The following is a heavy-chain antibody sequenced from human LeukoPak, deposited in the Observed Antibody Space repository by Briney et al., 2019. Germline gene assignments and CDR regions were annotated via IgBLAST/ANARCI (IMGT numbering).Heavy chain of an antibody. D-gene: IGHD2-15*01. V-gene: IGHV3-33*01. CDR1: GFTFNTYG. CDR2: IWYDGSDK. Sequence: PERSLRLSCAASGFTFNTYGMNWVRQAPGKRLEWVAIIWYDGSDKYYAESVKGRFTISRDNSKNTLYLQVNSLRAEDTAVYYCARVGCTGGSCLAYNYYAMDVWGQGTTVTVSS. J-gene: IGHJ6*02. CDR3: ARVGCTGGSCLAYNYYAMDV.